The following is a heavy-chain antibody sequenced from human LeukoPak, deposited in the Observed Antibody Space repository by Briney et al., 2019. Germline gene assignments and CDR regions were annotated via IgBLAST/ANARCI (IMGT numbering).Heavy chain of an antibody. J-gene: IGHJ4*02. Sequence: GGSLRLSCAASGFTFNTSSMNWVRQAPGKGLEWVSYISSRSTTIYYADSVKGRFTISRDNAKNSLYLQMDSLIAEDTAVYYCASSSMTQAPDYWGQGTLVIVSS. CDR1: GFTFNTSS. CDR3: ASSSMTQAPDY. V-gene: IGHV3-48*04. CDR2: ISSRSTTI. D-gene: IGHD2-21*02.